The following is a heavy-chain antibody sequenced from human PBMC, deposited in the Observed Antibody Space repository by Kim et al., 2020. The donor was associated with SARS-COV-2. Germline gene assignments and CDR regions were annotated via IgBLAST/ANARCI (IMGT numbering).Heavy chain of an antibody. CDR3: AKGGVLTMIVVAHAFDI. CDR1: GFTFSSYA. V-gene: IGHV3-23*01. J-gene: IGHJ3*02. D-gene: IGHD3-22*01. Sequence: GGSLRLSCAASGFTFSSYAMSWVRQAPGKGLEWVSAISGSGGSTYYADSVKGRFTISRDNSKNTLYLQMNSLRAEDTAVYYCAKGGVLTMIVVAHAFDIWGQGTMVTVSS. CDR2: ISGSGGST.